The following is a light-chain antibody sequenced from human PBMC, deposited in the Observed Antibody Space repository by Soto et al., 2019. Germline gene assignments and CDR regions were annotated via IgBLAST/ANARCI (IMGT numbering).Light chain of an antibody. Sequence: DIQMTQSPYTLSASVGDRVTITCRASQSISSWLAWYQQKPGKAPKLLIYDVSSLESGVPSRFSGSGSGTEFSLTISSLQPDDIATYYCQQYNTFWTFGQGTKVDIK. CDR3: QQYNTFWT. CDR1: QSISSW. CDR2: DVS. V-gene: IGKV1-5*01. J-gene: IGKJ1*01.